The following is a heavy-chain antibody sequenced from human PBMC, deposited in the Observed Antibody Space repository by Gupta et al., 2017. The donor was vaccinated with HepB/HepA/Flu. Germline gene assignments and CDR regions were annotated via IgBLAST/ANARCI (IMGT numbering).Heavy chain of an antibody. CDR2: FGTA. CDR3: ARGLSGWFDY. J-gene: IGHJ4*02. Sequence: FGTANYAQKFQGRVTITADESTSTAYMELSSLRSEDTAVYYCARGLSGWFDYWGQGTLVTVSS. D-gene: IGHD3-10*01. V-gene: IGHV1-69*01.